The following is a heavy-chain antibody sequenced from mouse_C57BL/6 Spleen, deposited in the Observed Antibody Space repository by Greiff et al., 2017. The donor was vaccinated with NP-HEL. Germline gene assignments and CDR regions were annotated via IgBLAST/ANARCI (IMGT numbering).Heavy chain of an antibody. CDR2: IHPNSGST. Sequence: QVQLQLPGAELVKPGASVKLSCKASGYTFTSYWMHWVKQRPGQGLEWIGMIHPNSGSTNYNEKFKSKATLTVDKSSSTAYMQLSSLTSEDSAVYYCARSGDYGSATGRDYWGQGTTLTVSS. CDR3: ARSGDYGSATGRDY. J-gene: IGHJ2*01. V-gene: IGHV1-64*01. D-gene: IGHD1-1*01. CDR1: GYTFTSYW.